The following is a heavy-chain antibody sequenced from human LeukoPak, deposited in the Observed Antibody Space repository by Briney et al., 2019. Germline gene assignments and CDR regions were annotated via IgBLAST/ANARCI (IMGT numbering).Heavy chain of an antibody. CDR1: GFTFDDYA. CDR3: AKLPMTTVTTDGMDV. J-gene: IGHJ6*02. CDR2: ISWNSGSI. V-gene: IGHV3-9*01. Sequence: GRSLRLSSAASGFTFDDYAMHWVRQAPGKGLEWVSGISWNSGSIGYADSVKGRFTISRDNAKNSLYLQMNSLRAEDTALYYCAKLPMTTVTTDGMDVWGQGTTVTVSS. D-gene: IGHD4-17*01.